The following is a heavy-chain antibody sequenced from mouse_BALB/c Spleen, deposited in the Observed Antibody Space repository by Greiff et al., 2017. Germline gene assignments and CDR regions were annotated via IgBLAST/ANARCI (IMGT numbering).Heavy chain of an antibody. CDR1: GYAFTNYL. D-gene: IGHD1-1*01. CDR2: INPGSGGT. V-gene: IGHV1-54*01. J-gene: IGHJ3*01. CDR3: ARSDYYGSSPAWFAY. Sequence: VQLQQSGAELVRPGTSVKVSCKASGYAFTNYLIEWVKQRPGQGLEWIGVINPGSGGTNYNEKFKGKATLTADKSSSTAYMQLSSLTSDDSAVYFCARSDYYGSSPAWFAYWGQGTLVTVSA.